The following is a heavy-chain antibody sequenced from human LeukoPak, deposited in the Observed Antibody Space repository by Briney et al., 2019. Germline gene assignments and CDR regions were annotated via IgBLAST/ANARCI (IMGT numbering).Heavy chain of an antibody. CDR3: VRLYDDYTNGHFDS. CDR1: GFTFSSYS. Sequence: PGGSLRLSCAASGFTFSSYSMNWVRQAPGKGLEWVSSITSSSSYIYYADSVKGRFTISRHNAKNSLYLQLNSLRAEDTAVYYCVRLYDDYTNGHFDSWGQGTLVTVSS. J-gene: IGHJ5*01. D-gene: IGHD4-11*01. V-gene: IGHV3-21*01. CDR2: ITSSSSYI.